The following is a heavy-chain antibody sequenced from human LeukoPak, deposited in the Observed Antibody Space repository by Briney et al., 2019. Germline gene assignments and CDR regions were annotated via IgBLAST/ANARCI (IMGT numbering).Heavy chain of an antibody. CDR2: ITNGGVTT. CDR3: VKLSSGSGSKFGFDS. CDR1: GFTFGSYA. V-gene: IGHV3-23*01. D-gene: IGHD6-19*01. Sequence: PGGSLRLSCAASGFTFGSYAMSWVRQTPGKSLEWVSIITNGGVTTYYADSVRGRFTISRDNSKNMLYLQMNSLRAEDTAVYYCVKLSSGSGSKFGFDSWAREPWSPSPQ. J-gene: IGHJ4*02.